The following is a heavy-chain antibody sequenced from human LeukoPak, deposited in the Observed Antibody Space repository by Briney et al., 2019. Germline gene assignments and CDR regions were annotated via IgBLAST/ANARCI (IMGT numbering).Heavy chain of an antibody. D-gene: IGHD3-10*01. CDR3: TTQGRQLGLWFGEFPLEEWYFDY. CDR1: GFTFSNAW. J-gene: IGHJ4*02. V-gene: IGHV3-15*01. CDR2: IKSKTDGGTT. Sequence: GGSLRLSCAASGFTFSNAWMSWVRQAPGKGLEWVGRIKSKTDGGTTDYAAPVKGRFTISRDDSKNTLYLQMNSLKTEDTAVYYCTTQGRQLGLWFGEFPLEEWYFDYWGQGTLVTVSS.